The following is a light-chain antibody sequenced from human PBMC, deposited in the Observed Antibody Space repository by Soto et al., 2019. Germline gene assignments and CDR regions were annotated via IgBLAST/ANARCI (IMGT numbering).Light chain of an antibody. CDR2: GAS. Sequence: EMVITQSPATLSVSPGERATLSCRASQSISSNLAWYQQKPGQAPRLLIYGASSRATGIPARFSGSGSGTESTLTIGSLQSEDFGLYYCQQYNNWPPWTFGQGTKVDIK. CDR3: QQYNNWPPWT. V-gene: IGKV3-15*01. CDR1: QSISSN. J-gene: IGKJ1*01.